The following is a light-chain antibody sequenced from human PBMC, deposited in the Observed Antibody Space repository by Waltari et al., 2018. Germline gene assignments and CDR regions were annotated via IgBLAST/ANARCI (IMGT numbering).Light chain of an antibody. V-gene: IGKV1-5*01. Sequence: DIQMTQSPSTLSASVGDRVTITCRASQNVYIWLAWYQQKPGKAPKLLIYGASTLASGVPLRFSGSGSGTEFTLTISSLQPDDFATYYCQQYITYPLTFGGGARVEIK. J-gene: IGKJ4*01. CDR1: QNVYIW. CDR3: QQYITYPLT. CDR2: GAS.